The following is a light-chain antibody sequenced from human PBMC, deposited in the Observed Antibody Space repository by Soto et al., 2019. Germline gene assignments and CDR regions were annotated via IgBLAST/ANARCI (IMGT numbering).Light chain of an antibody. Sequence: IQMTQSPSTLSGSVGDSVRITCRASQTISSWLAWYQQKPGKAPKLLIYKASTLKSGVPSRFSGSGSGTDFTLTINSLQADDFATYYCQQHNSFSITFGQGTRLEIK. J-gene: IGKJ5*01. CDR2: KAS. CDR3: QQHNSFSIT. CDR1: QTISSW. V-gene: IGKV1-5*03.